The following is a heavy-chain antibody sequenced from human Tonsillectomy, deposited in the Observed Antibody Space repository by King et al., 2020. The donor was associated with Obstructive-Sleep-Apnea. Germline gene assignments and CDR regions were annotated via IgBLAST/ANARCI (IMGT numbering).Heavy chain of an antibody. CDR1: GCSISSYY. CDR3: ARAPSTKGKTPTYYGMDV. D-gene: IGHD3-10*01. V-gene: IGHV4-59*01. CDR2: IYYSGST. Sequence: VQLQESGPGLVKPSETLSLTCTVSGCSISSYYWSWIRQPPGKGLEWIGCIYYSGSTNYHPALKSRVTISVDPSKNQFSLKLSSLTAADTAVYYCARAPSTKGKTPTYYGMDVWGQGTTVTVSS. J-gene: IGHJ6*02.